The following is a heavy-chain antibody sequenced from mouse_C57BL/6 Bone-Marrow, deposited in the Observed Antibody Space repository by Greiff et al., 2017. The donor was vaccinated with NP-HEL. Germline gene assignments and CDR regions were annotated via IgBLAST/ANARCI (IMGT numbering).Heavy chain of an antibody. CDR2: INSDGGST. J-gene: IGHJ1*03. Sequence: EVKLMESGGGLVQPGESLKLSCESNEYEFPSHDMSWVRKTPEKRLELVAAINSDGGSTYYPDTMERRFIISRDNTKKTLYLQMSSLRSEDTALYYGARHGTTVVATDWYFDVWGTGTTVTVSS. CDR3: ARHGTTVVATDWYFDV. V-gene: IGHV5-2*01. CDR1: EYEFPSHD. D-gene: IGHD1-1*01.